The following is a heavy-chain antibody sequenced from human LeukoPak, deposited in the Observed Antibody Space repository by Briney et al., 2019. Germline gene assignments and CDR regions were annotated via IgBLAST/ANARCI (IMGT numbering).Heavy chain of an antibody. CDR3: ARDSSGWYDYYYYYMDV. Sequence: ASVKVSCKASGYTFTSYGISWVRQAPGQGLEWMGWISAYNGNTNYAQKLQGRVTMTTDTSTSTAYTELRSLRSDDTAVYYCARDSSGWYDYYYYYMDVWGKGTTVTVSS. CDR2: ISAYNGNT. D-gene: IGHD6-19*01. J-gene: IGHJ6*03. V-gene: IGHV1-18*01. CDR1: GYTFTSYG.